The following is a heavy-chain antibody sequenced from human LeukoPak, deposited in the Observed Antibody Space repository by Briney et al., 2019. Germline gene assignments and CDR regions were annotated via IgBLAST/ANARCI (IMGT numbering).Heavy chain of an antibody. Sequence: PGGSLRLSCAASGFTFSSYAMSWVRQAPGKGLEWVSSISSSSSYIYYADSVKGRFTISRDNAKNSLYLQMNSLRAEDTAVYYCAREPYCSSTSCNYFDYWGQGTLVTVSS. CDR2: ISSSSSYI. CDR1: GFTFSSYA. V-gene: IGHV3-21*01. D-gene: IGHD2-2*01. J-gene: IGHJ4*02. CDR3: AREPYCSSTSCNYFDY.